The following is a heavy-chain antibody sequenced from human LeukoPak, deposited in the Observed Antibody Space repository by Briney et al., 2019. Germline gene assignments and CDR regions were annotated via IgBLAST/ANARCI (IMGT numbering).Heavy chain of an antibody. CDR1: GLTFSTYA. CDR2: XGGGGTT. CDR3: ASTDSYYYDSSGYYLDY. J-gene: IGHJ4*02. V-gene: IGHV3-23*01. Sequence: GGSLRLSCAASGLTFSTYAMRWIRQAPGKGLEXXXXXGGGGTTSYADSVKXRXTISRDLSKITVYLQMNSLRAEDTAVYYCASTDSYYYDSSGYYLDYWGQGTLVTVSS. D-gene: IGHD3-22*01.